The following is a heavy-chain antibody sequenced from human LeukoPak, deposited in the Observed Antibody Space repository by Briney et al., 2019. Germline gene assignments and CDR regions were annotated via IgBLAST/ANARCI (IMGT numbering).Heavy chain of an antibody. J-gene: IGHJ5*02. CDR2: IYYSGST. Sequence: SETLSLTCTVSGGSISSYYWSWIRQPPGKGLEWIGYIYYSGSTNYNPSLKSRVTISVDTSKNQFSLKLSSVTAADTAVYYCARKRGITSGYNWFDHWGQGTLVTVSS. V-gene: IGHV4-59*08. CDR1: GGSISSYY. D-gene: IGHD3-3*01. CDR3: ARKRGITSGYNWFDH.